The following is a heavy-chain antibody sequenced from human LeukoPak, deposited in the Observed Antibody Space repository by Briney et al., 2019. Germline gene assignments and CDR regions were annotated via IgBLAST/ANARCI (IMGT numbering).Heavy chain of an antibody. CDR1: GYTFTSYG. CDR2: ISAYNGNT. Sequence: GSAVKVSCKASGYTFTSYGSSWVGQAPGQELEGMEWISAYNGNTNCEQKLHGRVTMTNDTSTSTAYLALRSMTSDDTAVYYCASGVDRGAAYYFDYWGQGTLVTVSS. V-gene: IGHV1-18*01. D-gene: IGHD6-25*01. CDR3: ASGVDRGAAYYFDY. J-gene: IGHJ4*02.